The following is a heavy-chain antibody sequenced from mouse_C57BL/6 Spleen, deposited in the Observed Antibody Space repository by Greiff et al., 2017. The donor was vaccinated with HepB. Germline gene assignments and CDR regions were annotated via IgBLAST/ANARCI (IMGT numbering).Heavy chain of an antibody. CDR3: ARSNLLLRLAY. Sequence: QVQLQQSGAELARPGASVKLSCKASGYTFTSYGISWVKQRTGQGLEWIGEIYPRSGNTYYNEKFKGKATLTADKSSSTAYMELRSLTSEDSAVYFCARSNLLLRLAYWAKGLWSLSLQ. CDR2: IYPRSGNT. D-gene: IGHD1-1*01. J-gene: IGHJ3*01. V-gene: IGHV1-81*01. CDR1: GYTFTSYG.